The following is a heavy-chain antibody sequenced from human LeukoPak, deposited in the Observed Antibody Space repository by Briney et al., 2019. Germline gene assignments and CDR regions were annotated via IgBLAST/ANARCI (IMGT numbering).Heavy chain of an antibody. CDR1: GFTFTSSA. V-gene: IGHV1-58*02. J-gene: IGHJ6*03. D-gene: IGHD3-16*02. CDR2: IVVGNGKT. CDR3: AALVVPSTNLRNYYYYYMDV. Sequence: SVKVSCKASGFTFTSSAMQWVRQARGQRLEWIGWIVVGNGKTNYAQKFQERVTITRDMSTTTAYMELSTVRSEDTAVYYCAALVVPSTNLRNYYYYYMDVWGKGTTVTVSS.